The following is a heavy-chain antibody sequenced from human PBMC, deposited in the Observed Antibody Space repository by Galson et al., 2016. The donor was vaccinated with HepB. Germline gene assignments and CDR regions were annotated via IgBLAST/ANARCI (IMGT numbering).Heavy chain of an antibody. V-gene: IGHV4-4*02. CDR2: INHTEET. CDR1: GDSIKSSHW. Sequence: LSLTRAVSGDSIKSSHWWTWVRQFPGKGLEGMGEINHTEETSNNPALKGRVTVSVDKSKNSFYLKLDSVTDADTAIYYFASQLGSYHLYFDYWGLGTMVIVSS. J-gene: IGHJ4*02. CDR3: ASQLGSYHLYFDY. D-gene: IGHD3-16*02.